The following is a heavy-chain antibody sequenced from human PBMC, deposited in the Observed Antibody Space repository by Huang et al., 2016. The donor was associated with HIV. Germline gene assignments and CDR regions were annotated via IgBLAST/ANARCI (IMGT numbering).Heavy chain of an antibody. CDR2: VYDSGTT. V-gene: IGHV4-59*02. Sequence: QVRLQESGPGLVKPSETLSLSCTVSGDSVSSHYWGWIRHPPGKGPEWIGTVYDSGTTKYNPRLKSRITRSVDTSKNGFSLNITSVSAADTAMYFCVRDQGRLAVGGIDKWFDPWGQGALVTVSS. D-gene: IGHD6-19*01. CDR3: VRDQGRLAVGGIDKWFDP. CDR1: GDSVSSHY. J-gene: IGHJ5*02.